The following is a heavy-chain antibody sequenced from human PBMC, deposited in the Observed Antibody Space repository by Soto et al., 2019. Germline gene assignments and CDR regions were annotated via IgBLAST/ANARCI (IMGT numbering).Heavy chain of an antibody. CDR1: GFTFSSYG. Sequence: QVQLVESGGGVVQPGRSLRLSCAASGFTFSSYGMHWVRQAPGKGLEWVAVIWYDGSNKYYADSVKGRFTISRDNSKNPPYLQMNRLRGEEKAVYLWARAQSSNDIDYWGQGTLVTVSS. CDR3: ARAQSSNDIDY. D-gene: IGHD1-1*01. CDR2: IWYDGSNK. V-gene: IGHV3-33*01. J-gene: IGHJ4*02.